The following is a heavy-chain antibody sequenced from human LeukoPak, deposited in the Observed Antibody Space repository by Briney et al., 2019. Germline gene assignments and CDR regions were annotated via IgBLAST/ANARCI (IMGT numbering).Heavy chain of an antibody. CDR2: ISSNGGST. J-gene: IGHJ6*02. Sequence: GGSLRLSCSASGFTFSSYAMHWVRQAPGKGLEYVSAISSNGGSTYYADSVKGRFTISRDNAKNSLYLQMNSLRAEDTAVYYCARDRDDFWSRYYNYGMDVWGQGTTVTVSS. CDR3: ARDRDDFWSRYYNYGMDV. CDR1: GFTFSSYA. V-gene: IGHV3-64*04. D-gene: IGHD3-3*01.